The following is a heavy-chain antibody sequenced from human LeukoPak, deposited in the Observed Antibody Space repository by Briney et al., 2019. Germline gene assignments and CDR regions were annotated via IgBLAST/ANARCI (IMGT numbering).Heavy chain of an antibody. CDR1: GYTFTSYD. CDR2: MNPNSGNT. J-gene: IGHJ4*02. Sequence: ASVKVSCKASGYTFTSYDIKWVRQATGQGHEWMGWMNPNSGNTGYAQKFQGRVTMTRNTSISTAYMELSSLGSEDTAVYYCARGPPSYSSYYFDYWGQGTLVTVSS. CDR3: ARGPPSYSSYYFDY. D-gene: IGHD5-18*01. V-gene: IGHV1-8*01.